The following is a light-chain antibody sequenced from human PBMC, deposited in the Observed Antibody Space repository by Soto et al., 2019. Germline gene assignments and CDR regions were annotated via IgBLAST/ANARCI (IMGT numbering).Light chain of an antibody. J-gene: IGKJ1*01. CDR2: AAS. CDR1: QGITTA. CDR3: LQFNAYPRT. V-gene: IGKV1-9*01. Sequence: DIQLTQSPSFLSASVGDRVAITFRASQGITTALAWYQQKPGKAPKLLIFAASILQTGVPSRFSGSGSGTEFTRTISSLQPEDFPGYYCLQFNAYPRTFGQGTKV.